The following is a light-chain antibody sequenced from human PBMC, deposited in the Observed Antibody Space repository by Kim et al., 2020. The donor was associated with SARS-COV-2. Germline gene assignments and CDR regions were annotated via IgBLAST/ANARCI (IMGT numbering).Light chain of an antibody. V-gene: IGKV1-39*01. CDR3: QQSYITPYT. CDR2: SAS. CDR1: QSISNY. J-gene: IGKJ2*01. Sequence: ASVGDRVTITCRASQSISNYLNWYQQKPGKAPKLLIYSASSLQSGVPSRVSGSGSGTDFTLAISSLQPEDFATYYCQQSYITPYTFGQGTKLVI.